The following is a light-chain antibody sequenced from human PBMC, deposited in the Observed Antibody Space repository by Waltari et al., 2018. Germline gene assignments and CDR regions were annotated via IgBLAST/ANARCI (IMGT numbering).Light chain of an antibody. CDR1: QRIDNY. Sequence: DIQMTQSPSSLSASVGDRVTITCRASQRIDNYVNWYQQRQVKAPKLLIFAASRLQSGVPARFRGSGSGTEFTLSISTQQPEDFATYFWQQSDSVPRTFGQGTRVEI. V-gene: IGKV1-39*01. CDR3: QQSDSVPRT. CDR2: AAS. J-gene: IGKJ1*01.